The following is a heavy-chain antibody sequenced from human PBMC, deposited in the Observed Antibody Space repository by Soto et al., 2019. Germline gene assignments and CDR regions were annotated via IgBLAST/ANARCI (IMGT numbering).Heavy chain of an antibody. V-gene: IGHV3-23*01. CDR1: GFTFSSYA. CDR3: AKTYYDFWSGYARQGDNWFDP. CDR2: ISGSGGST. Sequence: GGSLKLSCAASGFTFSSYAMSWVRQAPGKGLEWVSAISGSGGSTYYADSVKGRFTISRDNSKNTLYLQMNSLRAEDTAVYYCAKTYYDFWSGYARQGDNWFDPWGQGTLVTVSS. J-gene: IGHJ5*02. D-gene: IGHD3-3*01.